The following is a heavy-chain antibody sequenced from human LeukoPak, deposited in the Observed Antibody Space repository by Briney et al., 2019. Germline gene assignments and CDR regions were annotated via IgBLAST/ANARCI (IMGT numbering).Heavy chain of an antibody. CDR3: ARGFGSSGWSSYFY. V-gene: IGHV1-8*01. CDR1: GYTFTSYD. J-gene: IGHJ4*02. Sequence: GASVKVSCKASGYTFTSYDINWVRQATGQGLEWMGWMNPISGNTGYAQKFQGRVTMTRNTSISTAYMELSSLRSEDTAVYYCARGFGSSGWSSYFYWGQGTLVTVSS. D-gene: IGHD6-19*01. CDR2: MNPISGNT.